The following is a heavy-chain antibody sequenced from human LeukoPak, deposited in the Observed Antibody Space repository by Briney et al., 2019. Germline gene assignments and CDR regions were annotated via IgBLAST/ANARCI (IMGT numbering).Heavy chain of an antibody. V-gene: IGHV3-48*03. CDR2: ISSSGSTI. Sequence: PGGSLRLSCAASGFTFSSYEMNWVRQAPGKGLEWVSYISSSGSTIYYADSVKGRFTISRDNAKNSLYLQMNSLRAEDTAVYYCAREGYSDQDDYWGQGTLVTVSS. CDR1: GFTFSSYE. D-gene: IGHD3-22*01. CDR3: AREGYSDQDDY. J-gene: IGHJ4*02.